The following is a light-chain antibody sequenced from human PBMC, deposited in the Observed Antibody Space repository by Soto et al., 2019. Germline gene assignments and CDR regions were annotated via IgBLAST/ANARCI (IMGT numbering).Light chain of an antibody. V-gene: IGLV2-14*01. J-gene: IGLJ2*01. CDR1: SSEIGGYNY. Sequence: QSVLTQPASVSGSPGQSITISCTGTSSEIGGYNYVSWYQQHPGKAPKLIIYEVSDRPSGISNRFSGSKSGNTASLTISGLQAEDEADYYCNSYTSSSTVVFGGGTKLTVL. CDR2: EVS. CDR3: NSYTSSSTVV.